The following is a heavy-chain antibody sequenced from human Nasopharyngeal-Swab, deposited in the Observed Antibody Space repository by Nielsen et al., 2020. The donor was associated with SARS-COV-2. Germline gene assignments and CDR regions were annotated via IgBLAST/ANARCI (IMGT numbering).Heavy chain of an antibody. CDR2: INPNSGGT. D-gene: IGHD3-9*01. V-gene: IGHV1-2*04. CDR3: ARDYHEGDILSVRPYAFYI. J-gene: IGHJ3*02. CDR1: GYTFTGYY. Sequence: ASVKVSCKASGYTFTGYYMHWVRQAPGQGLEWMGWINPNSGGTNYAQKFQGWVTMTRDTSISTAYMGLSRLRSDDTAVYYCARDYHEGDILSVRPYAFYIWGQGTMVTVSS.